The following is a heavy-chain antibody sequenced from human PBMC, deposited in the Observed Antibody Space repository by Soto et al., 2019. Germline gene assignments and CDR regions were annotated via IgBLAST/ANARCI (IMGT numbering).Heavy chain of an antibody. CDR1: GFTFSSYA. Sequence: PGGSLRLSCAASGFTFSSYAMHWVRQAPGKGLEWVAVISYDGSNKYYADPVKGRFTISRDNSKNTLYLQMNSLRAEDTAVYYCAREGITMMGIDYWGQGTLVTVSS. CDR3: AREGITMMGIDY. D-gene: IGHD3-22*01. CDR2: ISYDGSNK. V-gene: IGHV3-30-3*01. J-gene: IGHJ4*02.